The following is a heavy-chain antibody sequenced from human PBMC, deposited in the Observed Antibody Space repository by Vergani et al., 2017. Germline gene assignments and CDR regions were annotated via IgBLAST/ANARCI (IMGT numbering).Heavy chain of an antibody. Sequence: EVHLVESGGGLVQPGRSLRLSCSGSGFTLGDYAMTWVRPAPGKGLEWVAFIWSKAYGGTTESATSVKGRFTISRDDSKSIAYLQMSSLKAEHTAVYYCTIYRLDDSYAYFYYWGQGTLVTVSP. CDR1: GFTLGDYA. V-gene: IGHV3-49*04. CDR3: TIYRLDDSYAYFYY. D-gene: IGHD3-16*01. CDR2: IWSKAYGGTT. J-gene: IGHJ4*02.